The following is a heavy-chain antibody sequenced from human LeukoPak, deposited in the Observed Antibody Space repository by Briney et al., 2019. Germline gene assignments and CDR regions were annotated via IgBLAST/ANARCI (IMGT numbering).Heavy chain of an antibody. V-gene: IGHV3-66*01. CDR1: GFNVSSKY. CDR3: AREASYSGSWWYFDH. Sequence: GGSLRLSCAASGFNVSSKYMSWVRQAPGKGLEWASVIYNGGSANYADSVKGRFTISRDNSKNKVYLQVNSLRVEDTAVYYCAREASYSGSWWYFDHWGQGTLVTVSS. CDR2: IYNGGSA. D-gene: IGHD6-13*01. J-gene: IGHJ4*02.